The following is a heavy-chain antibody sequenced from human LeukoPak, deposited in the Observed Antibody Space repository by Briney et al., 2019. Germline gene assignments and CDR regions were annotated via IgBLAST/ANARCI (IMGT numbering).Heavy chain of an antibody. J-gene: IGHJ4*02. Sequence: GGSLRHSCAASGFTFSNYWMYWVRQAPGKGLVWVSRINTAGSSTDYADSVKGRFTISRDNARNTLYLQMNSLRVEDTAVYYCARDITLVRGGRSDYWGQGTLVTVSS. V-gene: IGHV3-74*01. D-gene: IGHD3-10*01. CDR1: GFTFSNYW. CDR3: ARDITLVRGGRSDY. CDR2: INTAGSST.